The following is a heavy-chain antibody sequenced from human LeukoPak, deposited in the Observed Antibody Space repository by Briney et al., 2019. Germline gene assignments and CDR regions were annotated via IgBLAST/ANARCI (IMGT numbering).Heavy chain of an antibody. V-gene: IGHV4-61*02. J-gene: IGHJ6*03. CDR2: IYSSGST. Sequence: PSETLSLTCTVSGASISSGNYYWSWIRQPAGKGLERIGRIYSSGSTYYNPSLRSRVTISVDTSKNQFSLKLSSVTAADTAVYYCARSSEGRYYYDSSGFSYYYYYMDVWGKGTTVTISS. D-gene: IGHD3-22*01. CDR3: ARSSEGRYYYDSSGFSYYYYYMDV. CDR1: GASISSGNYY.